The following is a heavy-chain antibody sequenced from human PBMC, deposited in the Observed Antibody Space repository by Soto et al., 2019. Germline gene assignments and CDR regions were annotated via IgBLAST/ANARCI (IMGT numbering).Heavy chain of an antibody. J-gene: IGHJ6*03. D-gene: IGHD2-2*01. CDR2: IYHSGAT. CDR1: GDSIRSAHYF. Sequence: SETLSLTCSVFGDSIRSAHYFWGWVRQPPGKGLEWIGSIYHSGATFYDQYLRSRVTLSVDTTNNQFSLRLSSVTAAVTALFFCARQQYCGSSTCYDSLYYQYMDVWGKGTMVTVSS. V-gene: IGHV4-39*01. CDR3: ARQQYCGSSTCYDSLYYQYMDV.